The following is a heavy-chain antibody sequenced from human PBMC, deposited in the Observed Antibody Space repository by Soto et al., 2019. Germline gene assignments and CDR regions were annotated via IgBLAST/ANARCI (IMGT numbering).Heavy chain of an antibody. CDR2: ISGSGGST. CDR3: AKAPDTYYDFSSSYSLFYGMDV. Sequence: PGGSLRLSCAASGFTFSSYAMSWVRQAPGKGLEWVSAISGSGGSTYYADSVKGRFTISRDNSKNTLYLQMNSLRAEDTAVYYCAKAPDTYYDFSSSYSLFYGMDVWGQGTTVTVSS. J-gene: IGHJ6*02. D-gene: IGHD3-3*01. V-gene: IGHV3-23*01. CDR1: GFTFSSYA.